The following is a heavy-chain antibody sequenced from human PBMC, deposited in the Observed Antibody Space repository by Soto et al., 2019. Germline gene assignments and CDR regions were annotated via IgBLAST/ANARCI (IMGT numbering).Heavy chain of an antibody. V-gene: IGHV1-18*01. CDR3: ARVHSPKVPAAILSLGDY. CDR1: GYTFTSYG. Sequence: ASVKVSCKASGYTFTSYGISWVRQAPGQGLEWMGWISAYNGNTNYAQKLQGRVTMTTDTSTSTAYMELRSLRSDDTAVYYCARVHSPKVPAAILSLGDYWGQGTLVTVSS. D-gene: IGHD2-2*01. J-gene: IGHJ4*02. CDR2: ISAYNGNT.